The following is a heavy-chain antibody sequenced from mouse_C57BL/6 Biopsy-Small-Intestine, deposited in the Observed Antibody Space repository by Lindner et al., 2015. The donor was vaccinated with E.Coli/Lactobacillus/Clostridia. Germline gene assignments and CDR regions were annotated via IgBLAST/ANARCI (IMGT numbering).Heavy chain of an antibody. D-gene: IGHD1-1*01. CDR1: GYSITSDY. CDR3: ARLRGSSYFSMDF. J-gene: IGHJ4*01. CDR2: INYSGDT. Sequence: VQLQESGPGLAKPSQTLSLTCSVTGYSITSDYWSWIRKFPGNKLEYMGYINYSGDTYYNPSLKSRISITRDTSKNQYYLQLNSVTTEDTATYYCARLRGSSYFSMDFWGQGTSVTVSS. V-gene: IGHV3-8*01.